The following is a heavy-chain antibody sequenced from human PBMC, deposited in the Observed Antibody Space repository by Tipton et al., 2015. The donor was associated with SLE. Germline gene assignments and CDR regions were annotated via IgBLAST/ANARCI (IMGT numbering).Heavy chain of an antibody. CDR2: ISYGGTT. CDR3: ARTSFATGAFDY. Sequence: TLSLTCTVSGGSISDNSYYWAWIRQPPGKGLDWIGTISYGGTTSYNPSLKSLFTMSLDTSKKQFSLKLSSVSTADTAVYYCARTSFATGAFDYWGQGTLVTVSS. J-gene: IGHJ4*02. D-gene: IGHD2-15*01. CDR1: GGSISDNSYY. V-gene: IGHV4-39*07.